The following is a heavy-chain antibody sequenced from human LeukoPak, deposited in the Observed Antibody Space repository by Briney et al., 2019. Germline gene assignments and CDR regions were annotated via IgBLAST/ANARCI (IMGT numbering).Heavy chain of an antibody. J-gene: IGHJ4*02. D-gene: IGHD2-15*01. Sequence: GGSLRLSCAASGFTFNSYAMSWVRQAPGKGLEWVSSISPSGSNTYYADSVKGRFTISRDNAKNSLYLLMNSLRAEDTAVYYCARDRPTGASRLFVVQWGQGTLVTVSS. V-gene: IGHV3-21*01. CDR3: ARDRPTGASRLFVVQ. CDR2: ISPSGSNT. CDR1: GFTFNSYA.